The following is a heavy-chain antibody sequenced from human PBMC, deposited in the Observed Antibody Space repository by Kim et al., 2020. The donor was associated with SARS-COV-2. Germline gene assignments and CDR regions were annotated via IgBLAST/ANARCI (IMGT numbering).Heavy chain of an antibody. Sequence: SRTLSLTCTVSGGSISSYYWSWIRQPPGKGLEWIGYIYYSGSTNYNPSLKSRVTISVDTSKNQFSLKLSSVTAVDTAVYYCARVPPYGDYPLYFDYWGQGTLVTVSS. J-gene: IGHJ4*02. CDR1: GGSISSYY. V-gene: IGHV4-59*13. CDR3: ARVPPYGDYPLYFDY. CDR2: IYYSGST. D-gene: IGHD4-17*01.